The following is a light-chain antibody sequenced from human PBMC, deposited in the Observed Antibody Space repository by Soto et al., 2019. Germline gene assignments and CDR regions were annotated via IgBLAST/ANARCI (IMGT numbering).Light chain of an antibody. J-gene: IGKJ3*01. CDR3: HQYDNAPFT. CDR2: GAS. Sequence: EVVLTQSPATLSLSPGERATLSCRASENVRTFVDWYQQKPGQAPRLLMFGASNRATGIPARFSGSGSGTDFTLTISNLEPEDFAVYYCHQYDNAPFTFGPGTRVGIK. V-gene: IGKV3-11*01. CDR1: ENVRTF.